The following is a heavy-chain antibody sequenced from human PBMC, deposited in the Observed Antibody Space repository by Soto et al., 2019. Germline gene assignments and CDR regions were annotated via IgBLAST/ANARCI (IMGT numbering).Heavy chain of an antibody. CDR1: GFTVSSNY. V-gene: IGHV3-66*01. CDR2: IYSGGST. J-gene: IGHJ4*02. CDR3: ASLGFGYCSGGSCPDY. Sequence: GGSLRLSCAASGFTVSSNYMSWVRQAPGKGLEWVSVIYSGGSTYYADSVKGRFTISRDNSKNTLYLQMNSLRAEDTAVYYCASLGFGYCSGGSCPDYWGQGTLVTVSS. D-gene: IGHD2-15*01.